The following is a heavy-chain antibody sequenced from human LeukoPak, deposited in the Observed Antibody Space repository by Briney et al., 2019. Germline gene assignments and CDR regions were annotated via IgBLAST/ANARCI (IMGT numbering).Heavy chain of an antibody. Sequence: GGSLRLSCAASGFTFSSYGMHWVRQAPGKGLEWVAVISYDGSNKYYADSVKGRFTISRDNSKNTLYLQMNSLRAEDTAVYYCAKANPSYAFDIWGQGTMVTVSS. CDR3: AKANPSYAFDI. D-gene: IGHD6-6*01. V-gene: IGHV3-30*18. CDR1: GFTFSSYG. CDR2: ISYDGSNK. J-gene: IGHJ3*02.